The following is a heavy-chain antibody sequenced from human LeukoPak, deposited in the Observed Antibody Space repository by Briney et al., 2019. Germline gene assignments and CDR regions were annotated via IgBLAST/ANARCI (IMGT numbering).Heavy chain of an antibody. D-gene: IGHD6-6*01. CDR2: IYYSGST. J-gene: IGHJ6*02. Sequence: SETLSLTCTVSGGSISSGGYYWSWIRQHPGKGLEWIGYIYYSGSTYYNPSLKSRVTISVDTSKNQFSLKLSSVTAADTAVYYCARDRQLVTYYYGMDVWGQGTTVTVSS. CDR3: ARDRQLVTYYYGMDV. CDR1: GGSISSGGYY. V-gene: IGHV4-31*03.